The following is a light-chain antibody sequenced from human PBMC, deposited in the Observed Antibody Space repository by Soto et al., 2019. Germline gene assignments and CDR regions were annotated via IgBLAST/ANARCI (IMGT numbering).Light chain of an antibody. CDR3: QPHDNWPRT. Sequence: EIVLTQSPGTLSLSPGERATLSCRASQSVGGNYLAWYQQKPGQSPRLLIHGTSTRATGITARFSGSGSGTEFTLTISSLQSEDSAVYYCQPHDNWPRTFGQGTKVDIK. CDR1: QSVGGN. J-gene: IGKJ1*01. V-gene: IGKV3-15*01. CDR2: GTS.